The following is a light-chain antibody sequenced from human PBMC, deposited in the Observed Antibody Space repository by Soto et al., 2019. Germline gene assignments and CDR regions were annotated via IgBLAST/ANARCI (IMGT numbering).Light chain of an antibody. CDR2: NVS. CDR3: TSSTSGSLDG. CDR1: SSDVGGYNY. V-gene: IGLV2-14*01. J-gene: IGLJ1*01. Sequence: QSVLAQAASVSGSPGQSITISCTGTSSDVGGYNYVSWYQQFPGKVPKLLIYNVSNRPSGVSNRCSGSKAGNTASLTIAGRQAEDEADYFCTSSTSGSLDGFGTGTKGTVL.